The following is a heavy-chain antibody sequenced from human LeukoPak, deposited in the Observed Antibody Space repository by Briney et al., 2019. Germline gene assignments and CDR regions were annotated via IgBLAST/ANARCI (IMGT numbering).Heavy chain of an antibody. CDR2: IVVGSGNT. CDR1: GFTFTSSA. CDR3: AAVPYYYDSSGYYY. V-gene: IGHV1-58*02. D-gene: IGHD3-22*01. J-gene: IGHJ4*02. Sequence: SVKVSRKASGFTFTSSAMQWVRQARGQRLEWIGWIVVGSGNTNYAQKFQERVTITRDMSTSTAYMELSSLRSEDTAVYYCAAVPYYYDSSGYYYWGQGTLVTVSS.